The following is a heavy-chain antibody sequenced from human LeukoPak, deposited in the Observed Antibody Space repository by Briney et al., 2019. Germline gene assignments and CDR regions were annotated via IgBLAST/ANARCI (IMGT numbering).Heavy chain of an antibody. V-gene: IGHV1-2*02. Sequence: ASVTVSCTASGYTFTGYHMHWVRQAPGQGLEWMGWINPNSGGTNYAQKFQGRVTMTRDTSTSTVYMELSSLRSDDTALYYCARFAVHRRIAVPGQFGLDYWGQGTLVTVSS. CDR2: INPNSGGT. D-gene: IGHD6-19*01. CDR3: ARFAVHRRIAVPGQFGLDY. CDR1: GYTFTGYH. J-gene: IGHJ4*02.